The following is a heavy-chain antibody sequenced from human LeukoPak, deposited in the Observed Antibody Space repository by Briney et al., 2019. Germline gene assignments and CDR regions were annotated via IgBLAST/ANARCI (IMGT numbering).Heavy chain of an antibody. CDR1: RGSIGSYY. Sequence: SETLSLTCIVSRGSIGSYYWGWIRPPPGKGLEWIAYVFNTGTTNYNPSLKSRVTISLDTSNSQFSLKLNSVTAADTAVYYCARLWGFCPGGTCSFDQWGQGSLVIVSS. J-gene: IGHJ4*02. D-gene: IGHD2-8*02. V-gene: IGHV4-59*08. CDR3: ARLWGFCPGGTCSFDQ. CDR2: VFNTGTT.